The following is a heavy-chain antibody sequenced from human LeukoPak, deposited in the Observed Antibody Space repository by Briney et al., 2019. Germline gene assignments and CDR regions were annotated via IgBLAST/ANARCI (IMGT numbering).Heavy chain of an antibody. CDR3: ARARRDGYNYPYYYYYMDV. D-gene: IGHD5-24*01. J-gene: IGHJ6*03. CDR2: IYSGGST. CDR1: GFTVSSNY. Sequence: PGGSLRLSCAASGFTVSSNYMSWVRQAPGKGLEWVSVIYSGGSTYYADSVKGRFTISRDNSKNTLYLQMNSLRAEDTAVYYCARARRDGYNYPYYYYYMDVWGKGTTVTISS. V-gene: IGHV3-53*01.